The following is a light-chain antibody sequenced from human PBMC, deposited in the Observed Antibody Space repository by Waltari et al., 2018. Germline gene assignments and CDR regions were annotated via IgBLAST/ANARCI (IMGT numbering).Light chain of an antibody. V-gene: IGLV3-25*03. J-gene: IGLJ3*02. CDR1: ALPKQY. CDR2: KDT. Sequence: SYELTQPPSVSVSPGQTARITCSGDALPKQYAFWYQQKPGPAPVLIIDKDTQRPSGIPERFAGSSSGTTVTMTISGVQAEDEADYYCLSADSSGTSKVFGGGTKLTVL. CDR3: LSADSSGTSKV.